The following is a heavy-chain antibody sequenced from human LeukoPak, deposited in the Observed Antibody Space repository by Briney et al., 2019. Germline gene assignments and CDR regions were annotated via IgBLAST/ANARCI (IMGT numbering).Heavy chain of an antibody. V-gene: IGHV1-2*02. CDR1: GYTFTGYY. J-gene: IGHJ4*02. CDR3: ATDLVGATIGY. CDR2: INPNSGDT. D-gene: IGHD1-26*01. Sequence: GASVKVSCKASGYTFTGYYIHWVRQAPGQGLEWMGWINPNSGDTDYAQKFQGRVTMTSDTSISTAYMDLSRLRSDDTAVYYCATDLVGATIGYWGQGTLVTVSS.